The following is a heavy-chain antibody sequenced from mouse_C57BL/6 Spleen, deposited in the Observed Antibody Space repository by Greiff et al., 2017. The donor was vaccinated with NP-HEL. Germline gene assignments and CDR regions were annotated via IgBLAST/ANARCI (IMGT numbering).Heavy chain of an antibody. D-gene: IGHD3-2*02. CDR3: ARDSSGYSDFDY. CDR1: GYTFTSYW. V-gene: IGHV1-52*01. Sequence: QVQLQQSGAELVRPGSSVKLSCKASGYTFTSYWMHWVKQRPIQGLEWIGNIDPSDSETHYNQKFKDKATLTVDKSSSTAYMQLSSLTSEDSAVYYCARDSSGYSDFDYWGQGTTLTVSS. CDR2: IDPSDSET. J-gene: IGHJ2*01.